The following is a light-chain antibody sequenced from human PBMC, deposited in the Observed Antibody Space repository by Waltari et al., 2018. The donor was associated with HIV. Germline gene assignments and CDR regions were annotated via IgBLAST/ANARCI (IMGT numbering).Light chain of an antibody. Sequence: QSVLTQPPSVSAAPGQQVTISCSGSSSNIGHNFVSWYQQLPGTAPKLLNYEKNNRPSGIPDRCSGSKSGTAATLGITGRQTGDGADYYCGTWDSSLSAVVFGGGTKLTVL. CDR3: GTWDSSLSAVV. J-gene: IGLJ3*02. CDR2: EKN. CDR1: SSNIGHNF. V-gene: IGLV1-51*02.